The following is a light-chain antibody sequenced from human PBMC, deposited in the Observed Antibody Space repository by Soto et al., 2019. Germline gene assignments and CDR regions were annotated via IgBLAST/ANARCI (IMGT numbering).Light chain of an antibody. CDR1: QTIYTC. Sequence: IQMTQSPSSLSASVGDRVTITCRASQTIYTCLNCFQQKPGKAPKLLNYAASTLQSQVPSRFSASGSGTDFSLSISSLQPKDCATYYCQKTYKGTFGQRNKLEI. CDR3: QKTYKGT. J-gene: IGKJ2*02. CDR2: AAS. V-gene: IGKV1-39*01.